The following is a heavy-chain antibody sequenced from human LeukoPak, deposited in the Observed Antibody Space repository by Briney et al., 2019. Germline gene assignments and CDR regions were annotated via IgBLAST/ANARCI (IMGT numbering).Heavy chain of an antibody. V-gene: IGHV4-59*12. CDR2: IYYSGST. D-gene: IGHD2-21*02. Sequence: SETLSLTCTDSGGSISSYYWSWIRQPPGKGLEWVGYIYYSGSTNYNPSLKSRVTISVDTSKYQFSLKLSSVTAADTAVYYCARGGLLLAYCGGDCYPDAFDIWGQGTMVTVSS. CDR1: GGSISSYY. CDR3: ARGGLLLAYCGGDCYPDAFDI. J-gene: IGHJ3*02.